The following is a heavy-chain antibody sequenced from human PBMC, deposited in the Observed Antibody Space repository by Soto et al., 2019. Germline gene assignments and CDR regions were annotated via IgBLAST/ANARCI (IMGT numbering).Heavy chain of an antibody. CDR2: ISGSGGST. Sequence: GGSLRLSCAASGFTFSSYAMSWVRQAPGKGLEGVSAISGSGGSTYYADSVKGRFTISRDNSKNTLYLQMNSLRAEDTAVYYCAKVRGGEVVVVAATWLFDYWGQGTLVTVSS. J-gene: IGHJ4*02. CDR3: AKVRGGEVVVVAATWLFDY. CDR1: GFTFSSYA. V-gene: IGHV3-23*01. D-gene: IGHD2-15*01.